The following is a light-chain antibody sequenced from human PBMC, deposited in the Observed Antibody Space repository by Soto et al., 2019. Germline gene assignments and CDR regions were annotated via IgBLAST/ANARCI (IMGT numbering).Light chain of an antibody. CDR1: QSVGSY. CDR2: SAS. V-gene: IGKV3-11*01. CDR3: QQRSNWPPIT. Sequence: EIVLTQSPATLSLSPGERATLSCRASQSVGSYLAWYQQKPGQAPRLVIYSASTRATGTPARFSGSGSGTEFTLTISRLQSEDFAVYYCQQRSNWPPITFGQGRLLEIK. J-gene: IGKJ5*01.